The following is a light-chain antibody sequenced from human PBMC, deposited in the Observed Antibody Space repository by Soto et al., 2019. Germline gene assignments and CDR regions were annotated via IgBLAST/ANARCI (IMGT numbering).Light chain of an antibody. CDR3: AAWDYSLSGVV. V-gene: IGLV1-36*01. J-gene: IGLJ2*01. CDR1: SSNIGNNA. CDR2: YDD. Sequence: VLTQPPSVSEAPRQRVTISCSGSSSNIGNNAVNWYQQLPGKAPKLLIYYDDLLPSGVSDRFSGSKSGTSASLAISGLESEDEVDYYCAAWDYSLSGVVFGGGTKLTVL.